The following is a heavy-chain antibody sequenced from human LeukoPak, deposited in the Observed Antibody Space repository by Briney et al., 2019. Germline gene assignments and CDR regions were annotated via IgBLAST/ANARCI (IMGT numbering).Heavy chain of an antibody. CDR1: GFTFSSYG. J-gene: IGHJ4*02. CDR3: AKEAVWFGDLTSIDY. Sequence: GGTLRLSCAASGFTFSSYGMSWVRQAPGKGLEWVSAISGSGGSTYYADSVKGRFTISRDNSKNTLYLQMNSLGAEDTAVYYCAKEAVWFGDLTSIDYWGQGTLVTVSS. CDR2: ISGSGGST. V-gene: IGHV3-23*01. D-gene: IGHD3-10*01.